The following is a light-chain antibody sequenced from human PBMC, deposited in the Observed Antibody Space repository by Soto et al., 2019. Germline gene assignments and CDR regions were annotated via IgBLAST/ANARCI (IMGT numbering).Light chain of an antibody. J-gene: IGLJ3*02. CDR2: GVS. V-gene: IGLV2-14*01. Sequence: QSALTQPASVSGSPGQSITISCTGSSSDVGAYNFVSWFQQHPDKAPTLLIHGVSXRXXXVSNRFXGSKSGNTASLTISGLQAEDEADYYCTSFKTGDTWVFGGGTKLTVL. CDR1: SSDVGAYNF. CDR3: TSFKTGDTWV.